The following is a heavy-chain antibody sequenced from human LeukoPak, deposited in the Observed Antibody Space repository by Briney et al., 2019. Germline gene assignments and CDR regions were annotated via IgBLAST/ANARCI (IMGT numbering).Heavy chain of an antibody. Sequence: SETLSLTCTVSGGSISSYYWSWLRQPPGKGLEWIGYIYYSGSTNYNPSLKSRVTISVDTSKNQFSLKLSSVTAADTAMYYCARDPPGGSYFDYWGQGTLVTVSS. D-gene: IGHD1-26*01. V-gene: IGHV4-59*01. CDR2: IYYSGST. CDR1: GGSISSYY. J-gene: IGHJ4*02. CDR3: ARDPPGGSYFDY.